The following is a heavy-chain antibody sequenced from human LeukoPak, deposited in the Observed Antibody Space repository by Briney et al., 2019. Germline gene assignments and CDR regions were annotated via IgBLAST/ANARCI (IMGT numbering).Heavy chain of an antibody. CDR1: GFTFSNYA. D-gene: IGHD2/OR15-2a*01. J-gene: IGHJ4*02. CDR3: ARSGLSRFGF. V-gene: IGHV3-23*01. CDR2: FSGSGGST. Sequence: GGSLRLSCAASGFTFSNYAMSWVRQAPGNGLEWVSAFSGSGGSTYYADSGKGRFTISRDNSKNTLYLQMNSLNAEDTAVYYCARSGLSRFGFWGQGTLVTVSS.